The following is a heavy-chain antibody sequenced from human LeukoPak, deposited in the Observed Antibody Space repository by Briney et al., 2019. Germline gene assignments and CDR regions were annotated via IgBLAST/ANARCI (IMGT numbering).Heavy chain of an antibody. CDR3: ASSDTAMASAW. Sequence: PSETLSLTCTVSGGSINSSTYYWSWIRQPPGKGLEWIGEINHSGSTNYNPSLKSRVTISVDTSKNQFSLKLSSVTAADTAVYYCASSDTAMASAWWGQGTLVTVSP. CDR2: INHSGST. CDR1: GGSINSSTYY. J-gene: IGHJ4*02. D-gene: IGHD5-18*01. V-gene: IGHV4-39*07.